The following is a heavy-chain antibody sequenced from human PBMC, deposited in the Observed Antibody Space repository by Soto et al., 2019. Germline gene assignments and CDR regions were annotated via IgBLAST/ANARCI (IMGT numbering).Heavy chain of an antibody. CDR2: IIPIFGTA. CDR1: GGTFSSYA. CDR3: ARTGYSSGWYDYYYYGMDV. V-gene: IGHV1-69*06. D-gene: IGHD6-19*01. Sequence: QVQLVQSGAEVKKPGSSLKVSCKASGGTFSSYAISWVRQAPGQGLEWMGGIIPIFGTANYAQKFQGRVTITADKSTSTAYMELSSLRSEDTAVYYCARTGYSSGWYDYYYYGMDVWGQGTTVTVSS. J-gene: IGHJ6*02.